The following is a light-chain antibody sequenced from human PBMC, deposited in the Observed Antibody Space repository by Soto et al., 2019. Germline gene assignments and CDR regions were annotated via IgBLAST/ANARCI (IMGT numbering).Light chain of an antibody. CDR3: QSYDSSLNGYV. V-gene: IGLV1-40*01. Sequence: PSVSGAPGQRVSISCTGSSSNIGAGYGVHWYHQLPGTAPKLLIFGNNNRPSGVPDRFSGSKSDTSASLGITGLQAEDVADYYCQSYDSSLNGYVFGTGTKVTVL. CDR2: GNN. J-gene: IGLJ1*01. CDR1: SSNIGAGYG.